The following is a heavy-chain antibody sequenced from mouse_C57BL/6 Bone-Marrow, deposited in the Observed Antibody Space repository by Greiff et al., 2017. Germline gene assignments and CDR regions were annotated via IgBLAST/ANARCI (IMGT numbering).Heavy chain of an antibody. V-gene: IGHV14-4*01. Sequence: EVQLQQPGAELVRPGASVKLSCTASGFNFTDDYMHWVKQRPEQGLEWIGWIDPENGGTEYAKKFQGKATITADTSSNTAYLQLSSLTSEDSAVYYCTTGGCDGDAWFDDWGQGTLVTVSA. D-gene: IGHD2-13*01. CDR2: IDPENGGT. CDR3: TTGGCDGDAWFDD. CDR1: GFNFTDDY. J-gene: IGHJ3*01.